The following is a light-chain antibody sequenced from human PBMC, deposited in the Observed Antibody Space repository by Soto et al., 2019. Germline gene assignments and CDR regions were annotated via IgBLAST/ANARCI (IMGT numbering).Light chain of an antibody. Sequence: PGERFNLSCRASQSVSSSYLTWYQQKPGQAPRLIIYGASTRATGIPDRFSGSGSGTDFTLTIRRLEPEDFAVHYCQKRSNWPHLTLGKGQRLEIK. V-gene: IGKV3D-20*02. CDR1: QSVSSSY. J-gene: IGKJ5*01. CDR2: GAS. CDR3: QKRSNWPHLT.